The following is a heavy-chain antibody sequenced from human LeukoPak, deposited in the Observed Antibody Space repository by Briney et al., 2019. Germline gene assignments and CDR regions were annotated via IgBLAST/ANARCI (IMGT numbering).Heavy chain of an antibody. CDR3: ARDVVGPSYYAVVPNWFDP. D-gene: IGHD2-2*01. J-gene: IGHJ5*02. V-gene: IGHV4-4*07. CDR1: GGSISSYY. CDR2: IYTSGST. Sequence: SETLSLTCTVSGGSISSYYWSWIRQPAGKGLEWIGRIYTSGSTNYNPSLKSRVTMSVDTSKNQFSLKLSSVTAADTAAYYCARDVVGPSYYAVVPNWFDPWGQGTLVTVSS.